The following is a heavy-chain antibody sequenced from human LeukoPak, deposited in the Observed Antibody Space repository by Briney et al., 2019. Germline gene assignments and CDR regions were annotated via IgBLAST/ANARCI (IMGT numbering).Heavy chain of an antibody. D-gene: IGHD3-10*01. CDR3: ARDVNGLLWFGEKPF. CDR1: GGSISSGGYY. V-gene: IGHV4-30-2*01. J-gene: IGHJ4*02. CDR2: IYHSGST. Sequence: SETLSLTCTVSGGSISSGGYYWSWIRQPPGKGLEWIGYIYHSGSTYYNPSLKSRVTISVDKSKNQFSLKLSSVTAADTAVYYCARDVNGLLWFGEKPFGGQGTLVTVSS.